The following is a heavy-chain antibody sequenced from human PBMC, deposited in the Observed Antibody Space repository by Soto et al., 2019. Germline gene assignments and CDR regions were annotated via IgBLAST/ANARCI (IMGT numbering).Heavy chain of an antibody. V-gene: IGHV1-3*01. J-gene: IGHJ5*02. Sequence: QVQLVQSGAEVKKPGASVKVSCKASGYTFTSYAMHWVRQAPGQRLEWMGWINAGNGNTKYSQKFQGRVTITRDTSASTAYMELSSLRSEDTAVYYCARDRGGAVAGKGNWFDPWGQGTLVTVSS. CDR3: ARDRGGAVAGKGNWFDP. D-gene: IGHD6-19*01. CDR1: GYTFTSYA. CDR2: INAGNGNT.